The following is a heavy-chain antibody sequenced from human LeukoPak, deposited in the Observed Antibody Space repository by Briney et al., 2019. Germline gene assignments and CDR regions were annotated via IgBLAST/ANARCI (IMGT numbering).Heavy chain of an antibody. Sequence: SETLSLTCTVSGGSISSSSYYWGWIRQPPGKGLEWIGRISTSGSTNYNPSLKSRVTISVDTSKNQFALKLISVTAADTAVYYCARVGYTYGYGTSYFDYWGQGTLVTVSS. J-gene: IGHJ4*02. CDR1: GGSISSSSYY. V-gene: IGHV4-39*06. D-gene: IGHD5-18*01. CDR2: ISTSGST. CDR3: ARVGYTYGYGTSYFDY.